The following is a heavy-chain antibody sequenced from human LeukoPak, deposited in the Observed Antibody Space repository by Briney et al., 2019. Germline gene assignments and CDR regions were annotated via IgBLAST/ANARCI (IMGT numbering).Heavy chain of an antibody. CDR3: ATSIDGSRHRLFDY. Sequence: GGSLRLSCAASGFTFSSYGMHWVRQAPGKGLEWVAFIRYDGSNKYYADSVKGRFTISRDNSKNTLFLQMNSLRAEDTALYYCATSIDGSRHRLFDYWGQGTLVTVSS. J-gene: IGHJ4*02. CDR2: IRYDGSNK. CDR1: GFTFSSYG. D-gene: IGHD5-24*01. V-gene: IGHV3-30*02.